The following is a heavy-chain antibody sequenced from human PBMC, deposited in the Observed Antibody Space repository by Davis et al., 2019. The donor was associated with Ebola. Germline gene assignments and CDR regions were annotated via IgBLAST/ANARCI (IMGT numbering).Heavy chain of an antibody. D-gene: IGHD2-2*02. V-gene: IGHV3-74*01. CDR3: ARDQFPVSVVVVPAAIGG. CDR1: GFTFSSYW. J-gene: IGHJ4*02. CDR2: INSDGSST. Sequence: HTGGSLRLSCAASGFTFSSYWMQWVRQAPGKGLVWVSRINSDGSSTSYADSVKGRFTISRDNAKNTLYLQMNSLRAEDTAVYYCARDQFPVSVVVVPAAIGGWGQGTLVTVSS.